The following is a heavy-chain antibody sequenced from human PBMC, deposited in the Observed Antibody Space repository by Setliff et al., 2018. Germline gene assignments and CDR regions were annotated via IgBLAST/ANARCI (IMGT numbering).Heavy chain of an antibody. V-gene: IGHV2-5*02. CDR1: GFSLSTSGVG. Sequence: SGPTLVNPTQTLTLTCTFSGFSLSTSGVGVGWIRQPPGKALEWLALIYYDDDRRYNPSVKNRLTITKDTSKNQVVLTMTNVDPVDTATYYCARGFWSGYSVLDFWGQGRLGTVSS. CDR3: ARGFWSGYSVLDF. CDR2: IYYDDDR. J-gene: IGHJ4*02. D-gene: IGHD3-3*01.